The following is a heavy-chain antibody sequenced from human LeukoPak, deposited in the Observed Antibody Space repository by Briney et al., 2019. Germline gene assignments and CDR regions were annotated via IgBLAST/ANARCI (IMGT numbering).Heavy chain of an antibody. CDR1: GGSISSYY. D-gene: IGHD6-13*01. CDR2: IYYSGTT. Sequence: SETLSLTCTVSGGSISSYYWSWIRQPPGKGLEWIGYIYYSGTTNYNPSLKSRVTISVDTSKNQLSLKMSSVTAADTAVYYCARHFNQKLVRGYYYGMDVWGQGTTVTVSS. J-gene: IGHJ6*02. CDR3: ARHFNQKLVRGYYYGMDV. V-gene: IGHV4-59*08.